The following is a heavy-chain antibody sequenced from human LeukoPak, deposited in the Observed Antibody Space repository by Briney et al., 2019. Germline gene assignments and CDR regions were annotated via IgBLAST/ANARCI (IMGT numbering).Heavy chain of an antibody. V-gene: IGHV1-46*01. Sequence: ASVTDSFLAPGYTFITYHMHWVRQAPGQGVGWMGLSSTSCGSTTDAEKFQGRVTMTRDTSTRIVYMERSSLRSEDTAVYYWARIGGGCSNYYFDYWGQGTLVTVSS. CDR2: SSTSCGST. D-gene: IGHD4-11*01. J-gene: IGHJ4*02. CDR1: GYTFITYH. CDR3: ARIGGGCSNYYFDY.